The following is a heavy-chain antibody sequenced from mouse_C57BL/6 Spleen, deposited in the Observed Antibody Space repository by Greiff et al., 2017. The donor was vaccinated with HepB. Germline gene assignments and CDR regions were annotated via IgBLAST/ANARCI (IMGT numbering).Heavy chain of an antibody. Sequence: VQLQQSGPELVKPGASVKISCKASGYTFTDYYMNWVKQSHGKSLEWIGDINPNNGGTSYNQKFKGKATLTVDKSSSTAYMELRSLTSEDSAVYYCATSPYQFHWYFDVWGTGTTVTVSS. CDR2: INPNNGGT. V-gene: IGHV1-26*01. D-gene: IGHD5-1*01. CDR1: GYTFTDYY. J-gene: IGHJ1*03. CDR3: ATSPYQFHWYFDV.